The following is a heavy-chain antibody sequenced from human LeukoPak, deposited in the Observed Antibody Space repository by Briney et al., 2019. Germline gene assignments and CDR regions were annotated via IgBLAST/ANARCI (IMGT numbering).Heavy chain of an antibody. D-gene: IGHD5-12*01. Sequence: NHGESLKISCKGSGYSFTSYWIGWVRQMPGKGLEWMGIIYPGDSGTRYSPSFQGQVTISADKSISTAYLQWSSLKASDTAMYYCARIGHSGYAEFDYWGQGTLVTVSS. CDR2: IYPGDSGT. J-gene: IGHJ4*02. V-gene: IGHV5-51*01. CDR1: GYSFTSYW. CDR3: ARIGHSGYAEFDY.